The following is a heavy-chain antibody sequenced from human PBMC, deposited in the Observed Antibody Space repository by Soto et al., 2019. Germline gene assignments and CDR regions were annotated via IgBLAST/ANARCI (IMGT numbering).Heavy chain of an antibody. CDR3: ARDWVVVAATARRNDY. CDR2: ISAYNGNT. Sequence: ASVKVSCKASGYTFTSYGISWVRQAPGQGLEWMGWISAYNGNTNYAQKLQGRVTMTTDTSTSTAYMELRSLRSDDTAVYYCARDWVVVAATARRNDYWGQGTLVTVSS. D-gene: IGHD2-15*01. J-gene: IGHJ4*02. CDR1: GYTFTSYG. V-gene: IGHV1-18*01.